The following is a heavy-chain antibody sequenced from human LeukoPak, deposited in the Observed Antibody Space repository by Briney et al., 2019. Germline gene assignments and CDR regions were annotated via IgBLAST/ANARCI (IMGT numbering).Heavy chain of an antibody. V-gene: IGHV3-15*01. Sequence: PGGSLRLSCAASGFTFSNAWMSWVRQAPGKGLEWVGRIKSKTDGGTTDYAAPVKGKFTISRDESKNTLYLQMNSLKTEDTAVYYCTTTIITMVRGVIAHLDYWGQGTLVTVSS. J-gene: IGHJ4*02. CDR1: GFTFSNAW. CDR2: IKSKTDGGTT. D-gene: IGHD3-10*01. CDR3: TTTIITMVRGVIAHLDY.